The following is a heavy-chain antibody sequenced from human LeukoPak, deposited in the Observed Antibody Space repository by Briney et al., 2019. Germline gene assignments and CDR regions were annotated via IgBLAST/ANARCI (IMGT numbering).Heavy chain of an antibody. Sequence: ASVKVSCKASGYTFTSYGISWVRQAPGQGLEWMGWISAYNGNTNYAQKLQGRVTMTTDTSTSTAYMELRSLRSDDTAVYYCARGDIVVVPAAISPYYYYGMDVWGQGTTVTVSS. D-gene: IGHD2-2*02. CDR2: ISAYNGNT. V-gene: IGHV1-18*01. CDR3: ARGDIVVVPAAISPYYYYGMDV. J-gene: IGHJ6*02. CDR1: GYTFTSYG.